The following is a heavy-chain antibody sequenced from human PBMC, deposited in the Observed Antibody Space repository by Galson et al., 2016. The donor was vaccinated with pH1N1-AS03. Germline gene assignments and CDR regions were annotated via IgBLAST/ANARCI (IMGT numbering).Heavy chain of an antibody. CDR2: IYPADSDT. J-gene: IGHJ4*02. D-gene: IGHD6-19*01. Sequence: QSGAEVKKPGESLTISCKGPGYDFPSHWLGWVRHMPGKGLEWLGIIYPADSDTTYSPSFQGQVTISVDTSISTAYLQWSSLKASDTAVYYCVRHPYNSGWTSDYWGQGTLITVSS. CDR3: VRHPYNSGWTSDY. CDR1: GYDFPSHW. V-gene: IGHV5-51*01.